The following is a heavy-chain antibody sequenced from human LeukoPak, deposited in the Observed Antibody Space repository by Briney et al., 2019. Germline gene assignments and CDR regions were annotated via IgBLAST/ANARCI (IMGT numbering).Heavy chain of an antibody. CDR3: ARRRTYGGNYDY. CDR2: INHSGST. D-gene: IGHD4-23*01. J-gene: IGHJ4*02. CDR1: GGSFSGYY. Sequence: SETLSLTCAVYGGSFSGYYWSWIRQPPGKGLEWIGEINHSGSTNYSPSLKSRVTISVDTSKNQFSLKLSSVTAADTAVYYCARRRTYGGNYDYWGQGTLVTVSS. V-gene: IGHV4-34*01.